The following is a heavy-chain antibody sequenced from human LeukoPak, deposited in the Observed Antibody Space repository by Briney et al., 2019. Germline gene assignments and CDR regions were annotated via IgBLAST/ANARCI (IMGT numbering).Heavy chain of an antibody. Sequence: GGSLRLSCAASGFTFSSYSMNWVRQAPGKGLEWVSSISSSSSYIYYADSVKGRFTISRDNAKNSLYLQMNSLRAEDTAVYYCARGQTYYYGSGSYLDYWGQGTLVTVSS. CDR2: ISSSSSYI. CDR3: ARGQTYYYGSGSYLDY. D-gene: IGHD3-10*01. J-gene: IGHJ4*02. V-gene: IGHV3-21*01. CDR1: GFTFSSYS.